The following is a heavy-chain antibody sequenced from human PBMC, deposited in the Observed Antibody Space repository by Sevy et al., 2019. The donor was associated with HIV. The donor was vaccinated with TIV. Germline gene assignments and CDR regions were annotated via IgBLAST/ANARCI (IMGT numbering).Heavy chain of an antibody. Sequence: ASVKVSCKASGYTFTDYYIHWVRQAPGQGLEWMGWINPKSGGTNYAQKFHGRVTMTRDTSISTAYMELSRLRSDDRAVYYCARVVEPAGIDPYYYGVDVWGPGATVTVSS. J-gene: IGHJ6*02. D-gene: IGHD2-2*02. CDR2: INPKSGGT. CDR3: ARVVEPAGIDPYYYGVDV. CDR1: GYTFTDYY. V-gene: IGHV1-2*02.